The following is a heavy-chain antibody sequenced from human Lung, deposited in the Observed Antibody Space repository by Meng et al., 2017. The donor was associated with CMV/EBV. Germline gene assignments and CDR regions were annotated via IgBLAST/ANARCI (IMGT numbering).Heavy chain of an antibody. CDR1: GGSISSGDYY. D-gene: IGHD4-11*01. CDR3: ARDRTTGRYFDY. Sequence: QVPPQESGPGLAKPSQTLSLTCTVSGGSISSGDYYWSWIRQPPGKGLEWIGYIYYSGSTYYNPSLKSRVTISVDTSKNQFSLKLSSVTAADTAVYYCARDRTTGRYFDYWGQGTLVTVSS. J-gene: IGHJ4*02. CDR2: IYYSGST. V-gene: IGHV4-30-4*01.